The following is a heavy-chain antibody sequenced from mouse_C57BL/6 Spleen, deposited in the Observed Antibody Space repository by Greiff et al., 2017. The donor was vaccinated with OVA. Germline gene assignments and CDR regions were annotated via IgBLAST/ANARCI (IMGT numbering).Heavy chain of an antibody. J-gene: IGHJ2*01. CDR3: AREGRLRWFDY. V-gene: IGHV1-52*01. CDR2: IDPSDSET. CDR1: GYTFTSYW. Sequence: QVQLQQPGAELVRPGSSVKLSCKASGYTFTSYWMHWVKQRPIQGLEWIGNIDPSDSETHYNQKFKDKATLTVDKSSSTAYMQLSSLTSEDSAVYYCAREGRLRWFDYWGQGTTLTVSS. D-gene: IGHD2-4*01.